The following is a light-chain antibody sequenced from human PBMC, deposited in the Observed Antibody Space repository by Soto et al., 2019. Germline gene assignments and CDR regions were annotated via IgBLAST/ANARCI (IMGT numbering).Light chain of an antibody. CDR1: QSVSSIY. CDR3: QQYDNSPIT. J-gene: IGKJ5*01. CDR2: ATS. Sequence: EIVLTQSPATLSLSPGERATLSCRASQSVSSIYLAWYQQKPGQAPSLLIYATSSRATGIPDRFSGSGSGTDFSLTISRLEPEDFAVYYCQQYDNSPITFGQGTRLEIK. V-gene: IGKV3-20*01.